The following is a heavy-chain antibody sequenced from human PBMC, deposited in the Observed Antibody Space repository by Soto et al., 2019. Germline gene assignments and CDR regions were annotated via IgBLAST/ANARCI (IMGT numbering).Heavy chain of an antibody. CDR1: GYTFASDA. Sequence: QVQLVQSGAEVKKPGASVKVSCKASGYTFASDAMHWVRQAPGQRLEWMGWINAGNGNTKYSQKFQGRVTITRDTSASTAYMELSSLRSEDTAVYYCARDYVGATAPTYFDYWGQVTLVTVSS. J-gene: IGHJ4*02. CDR2: INAGNGNT. D-gene: IGHD1-26*01. V-gene: IGHV1-3*01. CDR3: ARDYVGATAPTYFDY.